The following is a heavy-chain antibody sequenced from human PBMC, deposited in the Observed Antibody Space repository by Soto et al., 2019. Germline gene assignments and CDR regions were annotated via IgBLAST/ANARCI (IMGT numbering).Heavy chain of an antibody. V-gene: IGHV3-7*01. Sequence: EVQVVESGGGLVQPGGSLRLSCAGSGFTFGRHWMTWVRQAPGKGLEWVANIKEDGSEIYYVDSVKGRFTISRDNAENSVYLQVNSLRAEDTALFYCARDTDGDNGQVLDYWGQVTLVTVSS. CDR2: IKEDGSEI. D-gene: IGHD4-17*01. J-gene: IGHJ4*02. CDR3: ARDTDGDNGQVLDY. CDR1: GFTFGRHW.